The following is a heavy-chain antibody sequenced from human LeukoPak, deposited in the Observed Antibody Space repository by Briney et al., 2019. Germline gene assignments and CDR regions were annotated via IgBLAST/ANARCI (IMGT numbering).Heavy chain of an antibody. V-gene: IGHV1-8*01. CDR1: GYTFTRYD. CDR3: ARSRSGFDY. J-gene: IGHJ4*02. CDR2: MNPNSGNT. Sequence: GASVKVSCKASGYTFTRYDINWVRQATGRGLEWMGWMNPNSGNTGYAQKFQGRVTMTRNTSISTAYMELSRLRSEDTAVYYCARSRSGFDYWGQGTLVTVSS. D-gene: IGHD3-10*01.